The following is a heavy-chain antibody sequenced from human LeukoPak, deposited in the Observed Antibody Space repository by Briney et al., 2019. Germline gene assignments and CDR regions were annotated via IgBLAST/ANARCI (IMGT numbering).Heavy chain of an antibody. CDR2: INPSGGST. CDR1: GYTFTSYY. J-gene: IGHJ4*02. CDR3: ARDTAIFGVVITYGRFDY. Sequence: GASVKVSCKASGYTFTSYYMHWVRQAPGQGLEWMGLINPSGGSTSYAQKFQGRVTVTRDMSTSTVYMELSSLRSEDTAVYYCARDTAIFGVVITYGRFDYWGQGTLVTVSS. V-gene: IGHV1-46*01. D-gene: IGHD3-3*01.